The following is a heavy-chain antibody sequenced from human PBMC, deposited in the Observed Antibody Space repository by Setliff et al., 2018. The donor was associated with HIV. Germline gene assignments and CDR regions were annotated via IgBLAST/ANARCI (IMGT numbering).Heavy chain of an antibody. Sequence: SETLSLTCTVSGGSIGISDWSWIRQPPGKGLEWIGCIYTSGNTNYDPSLKSRVTISVDTSKNQFSLKLASVTAADTAVYYCARGLSFYDPGGFDYWGQGTLVTVSS. J-gene: IGHJ4*02. CDR1: GGSIGISD. CDR3: ARGLSFYDPGGFDY. D-gene: IGHD3-22*01. CDR2: IYTSGNT. V-gene: IGHV4-4*09.